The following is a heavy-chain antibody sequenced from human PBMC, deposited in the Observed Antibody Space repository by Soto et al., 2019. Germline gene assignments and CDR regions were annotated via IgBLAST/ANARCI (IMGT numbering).Heavy chain of an antibody. V-gene: IGHV1-46*02. CDR2: INPSGGST. J-gene: IGHJ3*02. CDR3: ARCDSSGYLPQRTYAFDS. Sequence: SVKVSCTASGYTFNSYDMHWVRRAHGTVLEWMGIINPSGGSTSYAQKFQGRVTMTRDTSTSTVYMELSSLRSADTAVYYCARCDSSGYLPQRTYAFDSWGQGTMVTVS. CDR1: GYTFNSYD. D-gene: IGHD3-22*01.